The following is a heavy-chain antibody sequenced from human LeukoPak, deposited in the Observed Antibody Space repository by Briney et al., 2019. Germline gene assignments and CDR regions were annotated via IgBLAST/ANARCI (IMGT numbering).Heavy chain of an antibody. J-gene: IGHJ4*02. CDR3: ASPILSSSNYDY. Sequence: GGSLRLSCAASGFTFSSYAMSWARQAPGKGLEWVSSISSSSSYIYYADSVKGRFTISRDNAKNSLYLQMNSLRAEDTAVYYCASPILSSSNYDYWGQGTLVTVSS. V-gene: IGHV3-21*01. CDR1: GFTFSSYA. CDR2: ISSSSSYI. D-gene: IGHD6-13*01.